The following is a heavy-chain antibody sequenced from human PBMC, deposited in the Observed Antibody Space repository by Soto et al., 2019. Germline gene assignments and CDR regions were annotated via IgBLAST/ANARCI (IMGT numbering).Heavy chain of an antibody. Sequence: ASVKVSCKASGYTFTSYAMHWVRQAPGQRLEWMGWINAGNGNTKYSQKFQGRVTITRDTSASTAYMELSSLRSEDTAVYYCARDRGCSSTSCYAPSDYYYMDVWGKGTTVTVSS. J-gene: IGHJ6*03. CDR2: INAGNGNT. D-gene: IGHD2-2*01. CDR1: GYTFTSYA. V-gene: IGHV1-3*01. CDR3: ARDRGCSSTSCYAPSDYYYMDV.